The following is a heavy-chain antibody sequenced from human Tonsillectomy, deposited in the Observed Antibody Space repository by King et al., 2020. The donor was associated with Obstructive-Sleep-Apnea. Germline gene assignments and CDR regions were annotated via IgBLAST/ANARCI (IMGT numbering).Heavy chain of an antibody. J-gene: IGHJ4*02. D-gene: IGHD5-24*01. V-gene: IGHV4-59*01. CDR1: GGSISTYY. CDR3: ARAPSPITLFDY. Sequence: VQLQESGPGLVKPSETLSLTCTVSGGSISTYYWNWIRQPPGKGLEWIGFIYYSGSTEFNPSLKSRVTISVDTSKNQFSLKLSSVTAADTAVYYCARAPSPITLFDYWGQGTLLTVSS. CDR2: IYYSGST.